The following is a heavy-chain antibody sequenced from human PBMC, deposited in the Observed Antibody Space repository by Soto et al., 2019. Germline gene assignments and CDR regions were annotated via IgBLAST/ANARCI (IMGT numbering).Heavy chain of an antibody. V-gene: IGHV4-59*08. CDR1: VGSISSYY. CDR2: IYYSGST. CDR3: ALSGYCSSTSCYSFIDAFDI. Sequence: SETLSLTCTVSVGSISSYYWSWIRQPPGKGLEWIGYIYYSGSTNYNPSLKSRVTISVDTSKNQFSLKLSSVTAADTAVYYCALSGYCSSTSCYSFIDAFDIWGQGTMVTVSS. J-gene: IGHJ3*02. D-gene: IGHD2-2*02.